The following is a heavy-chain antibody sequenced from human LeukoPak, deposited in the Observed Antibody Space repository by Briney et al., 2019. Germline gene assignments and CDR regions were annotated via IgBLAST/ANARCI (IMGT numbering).Heavy chain of an antibody. V-gene: IGHV4-59*08. Sequence: SETLSLTCTVSGGSISSYYWSWIRQPPGKGLEWIGYIYYSGSTNYNPSHKSRVTISVDTSKNQFSLKLSSVTAADTAVYYCASSSGWYSWYFDYWGQGTLVTVSS. J-gene: IGHJ4*02. CDR2: IYYSGST. D-gene: IGHD6-19*01. CDR3: ASSSGWYSWYFDY. CDR1: GGSISSYY.